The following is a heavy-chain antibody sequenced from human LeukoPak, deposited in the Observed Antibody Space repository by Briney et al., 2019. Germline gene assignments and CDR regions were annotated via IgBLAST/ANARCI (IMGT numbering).Heavy chain of an antibody. J-gene: IGHJ4*02. D-gene: IGHD2/OR15-2a*01. V-gene: IGHV3-74*03. CDR1: GFAFSGYW. CDR3: ARGRALSGYFFDN. CDR2: INTDGSST. Sequence: GGSLRLSCAASGFAFSGYWMHWVRQAPGKGLVWVSRINTDGSSTTYADSVKGRFTMSRDNAKNTLYLQMNSLRAEDMAVYYCARGRALSGYFFDNWGQGALVTVPS.